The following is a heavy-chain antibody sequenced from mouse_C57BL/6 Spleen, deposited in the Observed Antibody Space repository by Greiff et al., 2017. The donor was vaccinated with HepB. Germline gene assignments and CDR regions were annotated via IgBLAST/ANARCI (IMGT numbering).Heavy chain of an antibody. CDR1: GYAFSSSW. CDR3: ARSYGSSYGAMDY. CDR2: IYPGDGDT. V-gene: IGHV1-82*01. Sequence: VQLVESGPELVKPGASVKISCKASGYAFSSSWMNWVKQRPGKGLEWIGRIYPGDGDTNYNGKFKGQATLTADKSSSTAYMQLSSLTSEDSAVYFCARSYGSSYGAMDYWGQGTSVTVSS. J-gene: IGHJ4*01. D-gene: IGHD1-1*01.